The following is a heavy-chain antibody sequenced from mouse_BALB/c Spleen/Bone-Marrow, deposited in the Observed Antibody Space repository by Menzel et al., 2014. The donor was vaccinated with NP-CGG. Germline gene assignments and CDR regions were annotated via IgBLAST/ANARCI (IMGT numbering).Heavy chain of an antibody. V-gene: IGHV5-6-3*01. CDR2: INSNGGST. Sequence: EVQVVESGGGLVQPGGSLKLSCAASGLTFSSYGMSWVRQTPDKRLELVASINSNGGSTYYPDSVKGRFTISGDNAKNTLSLQMSSLKSEDTAMYYCARGNYGNYVDYFDYWGQGTTLTVSS. J-gene: IGHJ2*01. CDR3: ARGNYGNYVDYFDY. CDR1: GLTFSSYG. D-gene: IGHD2-1*01.